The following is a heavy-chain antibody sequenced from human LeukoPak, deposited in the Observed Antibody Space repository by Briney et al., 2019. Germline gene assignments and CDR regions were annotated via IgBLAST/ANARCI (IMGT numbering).Heavy chain of an antibody. D-gene: IGHD5-12*01. V-gene: IGHV1-18*01. CDR3: ARDRGYSGYDTDYYYYYGMDV. CDR2: ISAYNGNT. CDR1: GYTFTSYG. Sequence: ASVRVSCKASGYTFTSYGISWVRQAPGQGPEWMGWISAYNGNTNYAQKLRGRVTMTTDTSTSTAYMELRSLRSDDTAVYYCARDRGYSGYDTDYYYYYGMDVWGQGTTVTVSS. J-gene: IGHJ6*02.